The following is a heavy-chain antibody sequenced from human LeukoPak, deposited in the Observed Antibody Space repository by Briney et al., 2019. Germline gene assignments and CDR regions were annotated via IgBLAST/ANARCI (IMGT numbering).Heavy chain of an antibody. CDR2: IDPKTGDI. D-gene: IGHD3-10*01. CDR3: ARSGELYFHLDY. CDR1: GYTFTGYY. V-gene: IGHV1-2*02. J-gene: IGHJ4*02. Sequence: ASVKVSCTPSGYTFTGYYIHWVRQAPGQGLEWMGWIDPKTGDIKYVQKFQGRVTMTRDTSISTAYLELSRLRSDDTAVYYCARSGELYFHLDYWGQGSLVSVSS.